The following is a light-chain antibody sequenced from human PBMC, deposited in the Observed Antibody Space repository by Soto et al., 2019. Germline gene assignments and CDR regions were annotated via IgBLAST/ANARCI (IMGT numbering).Light chain of an antibody. CDR1: SSYVGGYNY. CDR2: EVS. Sequence: QSALTQPPSASGSPGQSVTISCTGTSSYVGGYNYVSWYQQHPGKAPKLMIYEVSKRPSGVPDRFSGSKSGNTASLTVSGLQAEDEADYYCSSYAGSLFGGGTKVTVL. CDR3: SSYAGSL. J-gene: IGLJ2*01. V-gene: IGLV2-8*01.